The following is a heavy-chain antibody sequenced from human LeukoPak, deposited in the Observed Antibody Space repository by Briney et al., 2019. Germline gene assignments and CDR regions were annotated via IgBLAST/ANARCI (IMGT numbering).Heavy chain of an antibody. CDR3: ARSLSGYLDY. V-gene: IGHV4-59*01. CDR2: IYYSGSP. CDR1: GGSISSYY. J-gene: IGHJ4*02. D-gene: IGHD2-8*02. Sequence: SETLSLTCTVSGGSISSYYWSWIRQPPGKGLEWIGYIYYSGSPNYNPSLKSRVTISVDTSKNQFSLKLSSVTAADTAVYYCARSLSGYLDYWGQGTLVTVSS.